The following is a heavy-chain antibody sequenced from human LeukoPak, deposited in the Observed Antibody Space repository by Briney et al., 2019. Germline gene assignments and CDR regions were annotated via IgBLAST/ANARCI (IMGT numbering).Heavy chain of an antibody. CDR2: IYHSGST. Sequence: SETLSLTCTVSGGSISSSSYYWGWIRQPPGKGLEWIGEIYHSGSTNYNPSLKSRVTISVDKSKNQFSLKLSSVTAADTAVYYCARVGSKLWFGELLYYFDYWGQGTLVTVSS. D-gene: IGHD3-10*01. CDR1: GGSISSSSYY. V-gene: IGHV4-39*07. J-gene: IGHJ4*02. CDR3: ARVGSKLWFGELLYYFDY.